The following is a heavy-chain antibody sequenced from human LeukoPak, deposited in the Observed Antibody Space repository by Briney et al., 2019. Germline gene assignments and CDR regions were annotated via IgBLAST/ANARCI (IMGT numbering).Heavy chain of an antibody. J-gene: IGHJ4*01. Sequence: GGSLRLSCEVSGFTFSRYGMHRVRQAPGKGLEWVAVIWSDGKNKYYSDSVKGRFTISRDNSKNTLSLQMNSLRAEDTAVYYCARDFGGSRYFFDYWGHGTLVTVSS. CDR3: ARDFGGSRYFFDY. CDR2: IWSDGKNK. CDR1: GFTFSRYG. V-gene: IGHV3-33*01. D-gene: IGHD1-26*01.